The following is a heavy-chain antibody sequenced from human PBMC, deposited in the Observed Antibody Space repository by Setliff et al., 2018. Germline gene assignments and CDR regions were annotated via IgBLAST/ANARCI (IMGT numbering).Heavy chain of an antibody. CDR1: GGTFSSYA. D-gene: IGHD3-3*01. Sequence: GASVKVSCKASGGTFSSYAISWVRQAPGQGLEWMGGIIPIFGTANYAQKFQGRVTITADGSTSTAYMELSSLRSEDTAVYYCASSRDYNFWSGYYSPLDYWGQGTLVTVSS. V-gene: IGHV1-69*13. J-gene: IGHJ4*02. CDR2: IIPIFGTA. CDR3: ASSRDYNFWSGYYSPLDY.